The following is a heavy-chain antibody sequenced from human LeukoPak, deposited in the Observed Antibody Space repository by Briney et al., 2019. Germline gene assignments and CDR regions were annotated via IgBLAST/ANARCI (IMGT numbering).Heavy chain of an antibody. D-gene: IGHD4-23*01. CDR1: GYTFTGYY. J-gene: IGHJ4*02. CDR3: ARGGGVVTVFDY. Sequence: EASVKVSCKASGYTFTGYYIHWVRQAPGQGLEWMGIINPSGGSTSYAQNFQGRVTMTRDMSTSTVYMELSSLRSEDTAVYYCARGGGVVTVFDYWGQGTLVTVSS. CDR2: INPSGGST. V-gene: IGHV1-46*01.